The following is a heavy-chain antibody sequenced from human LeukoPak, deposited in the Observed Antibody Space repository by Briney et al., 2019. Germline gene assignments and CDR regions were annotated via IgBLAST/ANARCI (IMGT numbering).Heavy chain of an antibody. CDR1: GFTLSGHW. D-gene: IGHD3-10*01. CDR3: ARGASGKGAFDI. J-gene: IGHJ3*02. Sequence: PGGSLRLSCAASGFTLSGHWVHWVRQAPGKGLVWVSRVSSDGRTTNYADSVKGRFTISRDNAKNTHYLQTSSLRVEDTAVYYCARGASGKGAFDIWGQGTMVTVSS. V-gene: IGHV3-74*01. CDR2: VSSDGRTT.